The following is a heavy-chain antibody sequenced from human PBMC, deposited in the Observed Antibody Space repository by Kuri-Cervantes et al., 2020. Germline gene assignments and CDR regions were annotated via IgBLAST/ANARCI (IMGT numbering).Heavy chain of an antibody. D-gene: IGHD3/OR15-3a*01. J-gene: IGHJ4*01. CDR2: INHSGST. CDR3: ASGLLVWTLPSPRMRRNTYYYNY. Sequence: SETLSLRCTVSGGSIITSDYYWSWICQPPGKGLEWIGEINHSGSTNYNPSLKSRVTISVDTSNNQFSLKLSSVTAADTAVYYCASGLLVWTLPSPRMRRNTYYYNYWGHGTLVTVSS. CDR1: GGSIITSDYY. V-gene: IGHV4-34*01.